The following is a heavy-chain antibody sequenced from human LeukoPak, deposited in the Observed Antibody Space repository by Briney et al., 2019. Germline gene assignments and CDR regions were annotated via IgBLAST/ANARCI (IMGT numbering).Heavy chain of an antibody. CDR2: INSDESTT. J-gene: IGHJ4*02. Sequence: GGSLRLSCAASGFTFSRHWIHWVRQAPGKGLVWVSRINSDESTTRYADSVKGRFTISRDNAKSTLYLQMNSLRAEDTAVYYCTRDPHPSYYLPDYWGQGTLVSVSS. CDR3: TRDPHPSYYLPDY. CDR1: GFTFSRHW. D-gene: IGHD1-26*01. V-gene: IGHV3-74*01.